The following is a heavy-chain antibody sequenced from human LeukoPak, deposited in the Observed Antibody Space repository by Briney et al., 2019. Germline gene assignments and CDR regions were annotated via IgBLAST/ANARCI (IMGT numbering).Heavy chain of an antibody. V-gene: IGHV3-48*03. Sequence: GGSLRLSCVASEFAFSTYEMNWVRQAPGKGREGVSYISTGGSTVYYADSVKGRFTISRDDAKNSMYLQMDSLRAEDTAVYYCARSTANWNYASDCWGQGTLVTVSS. CDR3: ARSTANWNYASDC. CDR1: EFAFSTYE. J-gene: IGHJ4*02. D-gene: IGHD1-7*01. CDR2: ISTGGSTV.